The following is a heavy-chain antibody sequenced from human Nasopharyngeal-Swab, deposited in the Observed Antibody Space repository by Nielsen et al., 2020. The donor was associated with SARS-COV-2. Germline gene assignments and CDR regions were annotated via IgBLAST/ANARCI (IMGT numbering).Heavy chain of an antibody. CDR2: VSSTSSYI. J-gene: IGHJ3*02. D-gene: IGHD2-2*01. Sequence: GESLKISCAASGFTFSSYSMNWVRQAPGKGLEWVSSVSSTSSYIYYADSLKGRFTISRDNAKNSLYLQMNSLRAEDTAVYYCARSGYCSSTSCRDAFDIWGQGTMVTVSS. CDR3: ARSGYCSSTSCRDAFDI. CDR1: GFTFSSYS. V-gene: IGHV3-21*01.